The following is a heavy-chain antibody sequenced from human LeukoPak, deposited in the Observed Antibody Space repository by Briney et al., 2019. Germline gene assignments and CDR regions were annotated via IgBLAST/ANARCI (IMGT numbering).Heavy chain of an antibody. CDR2: IYQSGIT. D-gene: IGHD4-23*01. V-gene: IGHV4-4*02. Sequence: WCWVRQPPGKGLEWIGDIYQSGITNYNPSLKSRVTMSVDKSKNEFSLKLDSVTAADTAVYYCARDPRPRGGWFCFWGQGILVTVSS. J-gene: IGHJ5*01. CDR3: ARDPRPRGGWFCF.